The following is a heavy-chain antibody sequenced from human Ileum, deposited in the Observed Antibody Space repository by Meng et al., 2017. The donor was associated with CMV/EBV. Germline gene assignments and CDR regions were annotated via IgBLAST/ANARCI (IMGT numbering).Heavy chain of an antibody. D-gene: IGHD3-22*01. Sequence: LSLSASGFTFGRSGMSWVRQAPGKGLEWVSGISGTATSTYYADSVKGRFTISRDNSKNTLYLQMNSLRADDTAVYYCAKDNGWLSAYWGQGTLVTVSS. CDR3: AKDNGWLSAY. CDR1: GFTFGRSG. CDR2: ISGTATST. J-gene: IGHJ4*02. V-gene: IGHV3-23*01.